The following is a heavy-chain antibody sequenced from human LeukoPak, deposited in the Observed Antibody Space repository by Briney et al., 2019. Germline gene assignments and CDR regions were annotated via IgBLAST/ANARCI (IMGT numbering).Heavy chain of an antibody. CDR1: GFTFDDYA. V-gene: IGHV3-9*01. Sequence: GRSLRLSCAASGFTFDDYAMHWVRQAPGKGLEWVSGISWNSGSIGYADSVKGRFTISRDNAKNTLYLQMNSLRAEDTAVYYCARDAVDTANAVWGQGTTVTVSS. D-gene: IGHD5-18*01. CDR2: ISWNSGSI. J-gene: IGHJ6*02. CDR3: ARDAVDTANAV.